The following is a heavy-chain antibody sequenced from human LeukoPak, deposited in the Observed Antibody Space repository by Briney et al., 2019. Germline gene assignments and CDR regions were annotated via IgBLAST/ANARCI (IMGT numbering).Heavy chain of an antibody. J-gene: IGHJ5*02. CDR1: GYSISSGYY. Sequence: SETLSLTCAVSGYSISSGYYWGWIRQPPEKGLEWIGSIYHSGSTYYNPSLKSRVTISVDTSKNQFSLKLSSVTAADTAVYYCARPGEYSSSSEGWFDPWGQGTLVTVSS. CDR2: IYHSGST. CDR3: ARPGEYSSSSEGWFDP. D-gene: IGHD6-6*01. V-gene: IGHV4-38-2*01.